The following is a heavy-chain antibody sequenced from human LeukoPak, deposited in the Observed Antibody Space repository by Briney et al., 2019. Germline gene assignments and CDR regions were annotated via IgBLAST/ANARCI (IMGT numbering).Heavy chain of an antibody. CDR1: GYTFTTYY. V-gene: IGHV1-46*04. Sequence: ASVKVSCKASGYTFTTYYMHWVRQAPGQGLEWMGILNPRSGSTDYAHNLQGRVTMTRDTSTSTVYMELSSLRSEDTAVYYCARASLIATLPAPLDYWGQGTLVTVSS. CDR2: LNPRSGST. D-gene: IGHD6-6*01. CDR3: ARASLIATLPAPLDY. J-gene: IGHJ4*02.